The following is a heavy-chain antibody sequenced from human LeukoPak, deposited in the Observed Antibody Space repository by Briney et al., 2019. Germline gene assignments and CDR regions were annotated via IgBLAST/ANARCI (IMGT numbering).Heavy chain of an antibody. V-gene: IGHV3-30*02. CDR1: GFVFSNYG. CDR3: AKDSNSGYVSVGPDC. Sequence: PGGSLRLSPQTSGFVFSNYGMHWVRQAPGKGLEWVAFVRYDGRNQYYADSVQGRFTISRDNSRNTLYLQMNSLRPEDTGVYSCAKDSNSGYVSVGPDCRGRGTLVTVSS. CDR2: VRYDGRNQ. J-gene: IGHJ4*02. D-gene: IGHD5-12*01.